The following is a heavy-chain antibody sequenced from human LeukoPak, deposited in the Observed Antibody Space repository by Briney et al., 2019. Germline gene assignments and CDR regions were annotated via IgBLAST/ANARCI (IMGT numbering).Heavy chain of an antibody. D-gene: IGHD4-17*01. V-gene: IGHV4-39*01. CDR2: ISYSGRP. J-gene: IGHJ3*02. Sequence: SETLSLTCAVSGDFISSSNYYWAWIRQPPGKGLDWIGSISYSGRPYYNPSLKSRVSISVDTSKNYISLKLNSVTAADTAVYYCARPRSMSTDDAFDIWGQGTMVTVSA. CDR1: GDFISSSNYY. CDR3: ARPRSMSTDDAFDI.